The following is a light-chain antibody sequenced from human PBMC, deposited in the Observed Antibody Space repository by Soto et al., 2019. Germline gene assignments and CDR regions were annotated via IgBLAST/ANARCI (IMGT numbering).Light chain of an antibody. CDR3: GSWDSSLSAYV. Sequence: QSVLTQPPSVSAAPGQKVTISCSGSSSNIGGNSVSWYQQLPGTAPKLLIYDVNKRPSGIPDRFSGSKSGTSATLGITGFQTGDEADYYCGSWDSSLSAYVFGPGTKVTVL. CDR2: DVN. V-gene: IGLV1-51*01. J-gene: IGLJ1*01. CDR1: SSNIGGNS.